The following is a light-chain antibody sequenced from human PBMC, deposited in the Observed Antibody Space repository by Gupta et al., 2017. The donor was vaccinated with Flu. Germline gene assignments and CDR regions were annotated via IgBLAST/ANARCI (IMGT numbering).Light chain of an antibody. J-gene: IGKJ1*01. CDR3: QQYGISPRT. CDR1: QSVNSNY. V-gene: IGKV3-20*01. CDR2: GAF. Sequence: EVVLTQSPGTLSLSPGERATLSCRASQSVNSNYLAWYQQQPGQAPRLLIYGAFSRAPGIPDRFSGSESGTDFTLTISRLEPEDFAVYYCQQYGISPRTFGQGTKVEIK.